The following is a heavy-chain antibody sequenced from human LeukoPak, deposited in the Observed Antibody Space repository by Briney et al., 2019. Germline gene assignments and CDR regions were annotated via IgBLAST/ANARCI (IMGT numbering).Heavy chain of an antibody. Sequence: GGSLRLSCAASGFAFSNYWMNWVCQAPGKGLEWVANIKQDGSETYYVDSVKGRFTISRDNAKNSLHLQMNSLRAEDTALYYCGSTNSFSYWGQGTLVTVSS. CDR3: GSTNSFSY. D-gene: IGHD2-2*01. V-gene: IGHV3-7*01. J-gene: IGHJ4*02. CDR1: GFAFSNYW. CDR2: IKQDGSET.